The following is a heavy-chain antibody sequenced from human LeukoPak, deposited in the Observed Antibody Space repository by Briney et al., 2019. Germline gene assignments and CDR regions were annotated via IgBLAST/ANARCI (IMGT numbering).Heavy chain of an antibody. CDR2: INPNSGGT. V-gene: IGHV1-2*02. CDR1: GYAFTGYY. D-gene: IGHD2-15*01. CDR3: ARAGSSSRWVNDY. J-gene: IGHJ4*02. Sequence: ASVKVSCKASGYAFTGYYMHWVRQAPGQGLEWMGWINPNSGGTNYTQKFQGRVTMTRDTSITTAYLELSRRRSDDTAVFSCARAGSSSRWVNDYWGQGTLVTVS.